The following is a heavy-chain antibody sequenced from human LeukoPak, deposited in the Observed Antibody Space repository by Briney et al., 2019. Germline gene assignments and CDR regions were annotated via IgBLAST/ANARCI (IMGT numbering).Heavy chain of an antibody. J-gene: IGHJ4*02. D-gene: IGHD1-1*01. Sequence: GESLTLSCAASGFIFRDYYMSWIRQPPGRGLEWVAYIESYGTPMYYADSVEGRFTISRDNANSALYLHMNSLRADDTAVYYCARDRDNKPDFWGQGTLVTVSS. CDR1: GFIFRDYY. CDR2: IESYGTPM. V-gene: IGHV3-11*01. CDR3: ARDRDNKPDF.